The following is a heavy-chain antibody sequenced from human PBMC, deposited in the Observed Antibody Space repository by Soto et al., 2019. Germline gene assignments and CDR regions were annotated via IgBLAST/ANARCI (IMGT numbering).Heavy chain of an antibody. Sequence: QITLKESGPTLVKPTQTLTLTCTFSGFSLSTSGVNVGWIRQPPGKALEWLALIYWDDDKLYSPSLKTRLTITKDTSKNQVVLSLINMAPVYTATYYCAYRPGASYSEWFDAWGQGTLVTVSS. J-gene: IGHJ5*02. CDR3: AYRPGASYSEWFDA. V-gene: IGHV2-5*02. CDR1: GFSLSTSGVN. D-gene: IGHD1-26*01. CDR2: IYWDDDK.